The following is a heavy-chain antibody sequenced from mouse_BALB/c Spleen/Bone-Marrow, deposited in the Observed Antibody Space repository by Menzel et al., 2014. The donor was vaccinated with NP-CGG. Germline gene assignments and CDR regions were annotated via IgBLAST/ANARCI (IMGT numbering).Heavy chain of an antibody. CDR2: INPNNGAT. CDR3: ARRDYGPAWFTY. CDR1: GYTFTEST. Sequence: EVHLVESGPELVKPGASVKISCKTSGYTFTESTINWVKQSHGKSLEWIGGINPNNGATGYNQKFKGKATLTVDRSSSTAYLELRSLTSDDSAVYYCARRDYGPAWFTYWGRGTLVTVSA. V-gene: IGHV1-18*01. J-gene: IGHJ3*01. D-gene: IGHD1-1*01.